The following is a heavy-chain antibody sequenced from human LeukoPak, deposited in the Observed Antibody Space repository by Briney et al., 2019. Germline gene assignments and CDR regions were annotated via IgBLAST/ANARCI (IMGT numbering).Heavy chain of an antibody. J-gene: IGHJ4*02. CDR3: ARESYSNYDY. V-gene: IGHV3-48*01. Sequence: GGSLRLSCAASGFTFSSYEMNWVRQAPGKGLEWVSYISSSSSTIYYADSVKGRFTISRDNAKNSLYLQMNSLRAEDTAVYYCARESYSNYDYWGQGTLVTVSS. D-gene: IGHD4-11*01. CDR1: GFTFSSYE. CDR2: ISSSSSTI.